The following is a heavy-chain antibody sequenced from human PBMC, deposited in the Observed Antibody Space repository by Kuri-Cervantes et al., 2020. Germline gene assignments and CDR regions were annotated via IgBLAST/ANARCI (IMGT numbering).Heavy chain of an antibody. J-gene: IGHJ6*03. CDR1: GYTFTNSD. D-gene: IGHD2-21*02. CDR3: ATRVTGDYYYYYLDV. Sequence: ASVKVSCKASGYTFTNSDINWVRQATGQGLEWMGWMNPNSGNTGYAQKFQGRVTMTRYTSKSTAYLELSSLGSDDTAVYYCATRVTGDYYYYYLDVWGKGTPVTVSS. CDR2: MNPNSGNT. V-gene: IGHV1-8*02.